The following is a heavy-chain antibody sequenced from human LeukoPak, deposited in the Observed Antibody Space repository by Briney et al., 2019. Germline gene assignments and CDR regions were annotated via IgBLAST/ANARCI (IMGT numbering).Heavy chain of an antibody. CDR3: AKEGGSSMILDY. J-gene: IGHJ4*02. CDR1: GFTFSSYG. D-gene: IGHD3-22*01. V-gene: IGHV3-30*02. CDR2: TRYDGSNK. Sequence: GGSLRLSCAASGFTFSSYGMHWVRQAPGKGLEWVAFTRYDGSNKYYADSVKGRFTISRDNSKNTLYLQMNSLRAEDTAIYYCAKEGGSSMILDYWGQGTLVTVSS.